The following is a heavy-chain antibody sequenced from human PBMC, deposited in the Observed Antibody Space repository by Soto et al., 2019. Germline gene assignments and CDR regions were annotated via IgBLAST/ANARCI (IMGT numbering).Heavy chain of an antibody. Sequence: QMQLVQSGAEVKKPGSSVKVSCKASGGTFSSYAISWVRQAPGQGLEWMGGIIPIFGTANYAQKFQGRVTITADESTSTAYMELSSMRSEDTAVYYCARNYYDSSGYYYGTPFDYWGQGTLVTVSS. CDR2: IIPIFGTA. D-gene: IGHD3-22*01. V-gene: IGHV1-69*01. CDR1: GGTFSSYA. J-gene: IGHJ4*02. CDR3: ARNYYDSSGYYYGTPFDY.